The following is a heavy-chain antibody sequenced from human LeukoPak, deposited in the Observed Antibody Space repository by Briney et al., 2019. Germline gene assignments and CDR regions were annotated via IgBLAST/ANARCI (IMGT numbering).Heavy chain of an antibody. D-gene: IGHD5-18*01. J-gene: IGHJ4*02. CDR2: IYYSGST. CDR3: ARVSSDGIRLSDY. V-gene: IGHV4-59*01. Sequence: SETLSLTCTVSGGSISSYYWSWIRQPPGKGLEWIGYIYYSGSTNYNPSLKSRVTISVDTSKNQFSLKLSSVTAADTAVYYCARVSSDGIRLSDYWGQGTLVTVSS. CDR1: GGSISSYY.